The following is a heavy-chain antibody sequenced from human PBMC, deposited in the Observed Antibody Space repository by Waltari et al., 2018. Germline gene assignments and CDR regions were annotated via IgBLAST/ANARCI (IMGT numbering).Heavy chain of an antibody. V-gene: IGHV3-30-3*01. CDR2: ISYDGSNK. CDR1: GFTFSTYA. J-gene: IGHJ4*02. Sequence: QVQLVESGGGVVQPGRSLNLSCACPGFTFSTYAMHWVRQAPGKGLEWVAVISYDGSNKYYADSVKGRFTISRDNSKNTLYLQMNSLRAEDTAVYYCAREAPEGYFDYWGQGTLVTVSS. CDR3: AREAPEGYFDY.